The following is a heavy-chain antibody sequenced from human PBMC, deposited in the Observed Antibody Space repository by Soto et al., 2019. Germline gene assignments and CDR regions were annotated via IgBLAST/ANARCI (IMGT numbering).Heavy chain of an antibody. CDR2: IIAYNGNT. CDR1: GYTFTSYG. V-gene: IGHV1-18*01. J-gene: IGHJ4*02. D-gene: IGHD6-19*01. CDR3: ARGVAGRDDY. Sequence: QVQLVQSGAEVKKPGASVKVSCKASGYTFTSYGITWVRQARGQGLEWMGWIIAYNGNTNYAQKFQGRVTTTADTSTSTAYVELRSLRSEGAAVYYCARGVAGRDDYWGPGTLVPVSS.